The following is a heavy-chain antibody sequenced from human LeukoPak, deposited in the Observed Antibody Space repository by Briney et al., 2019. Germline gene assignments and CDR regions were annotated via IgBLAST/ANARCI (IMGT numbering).Heavy chain of an antibody. Sequence: PSATLSLTCTVSGGSISSSNYYWGWLRQPPGKGLERIGSMYYSGNTDYNPSLKSRVTISVDTSKNQFSLKLSSVTAADTAVYYCARTLGWASSRYPFDGWGQGTLVTVSP. CDR1: GGSISSSNYY. D-gene: IGHD3-16*02. V-gene: IGHV4-39*01. CDR2: MYYSGNT. J-gene: IGHJ4*02. CDR3: ARTLGWASSRYPFDG.